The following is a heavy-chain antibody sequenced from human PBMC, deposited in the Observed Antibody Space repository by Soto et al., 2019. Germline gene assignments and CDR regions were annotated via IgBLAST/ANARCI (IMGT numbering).Heavy chain of an antibody. CDR1: GGSISSYY. J-gene: IGHJ4*02. CDR2: IYYSGST. V-gene: IGHV4-59*08. D-gene: IGHD3-22*01. CDR3: ARLAYYYDSGGSYYDN. Sequence: QVQLQESGPGLVKPSETLSLTCTVSGGSISSYYWSWIRQPPGKGLEWIGYIYYSGSTNYNPSLRRRVTISVDTSKNQFSLKLSSVTAADTAVYYCARLAYYYDSGGSYYDNWGQGTLVTVSS.